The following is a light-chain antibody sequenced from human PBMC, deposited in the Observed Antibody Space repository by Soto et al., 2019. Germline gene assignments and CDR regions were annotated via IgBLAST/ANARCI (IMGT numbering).Light chain of an antibody. V-gene: IGKV1-39*01. CDR3: QQSYTSPLT. Sequence: DIQMTQSPSSLSASVGDRVTITCRASQSINNYLNWYQQKPGKAPNLLIYTASSLQIGVPSRFSGSGSETDFTLTISSLQPGDFATYYCQQSYTSPLTFGGGTNVDIK. CDR1: QSINNY. CDR2: TAS. J-gene: IGKJ4*01.